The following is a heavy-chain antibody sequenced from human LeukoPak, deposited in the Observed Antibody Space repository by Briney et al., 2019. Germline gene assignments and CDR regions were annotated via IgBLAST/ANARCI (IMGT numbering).Heavy chain of an antibody. D-gene: IGHD2-2*01. CDR2: IDAGNGRT. J-gene: IGHJ5*02. CDR3: ARDVPLPEGESSCSSTSCSRGWFDP. V-gene: IGHV1-3*01. Sequence: ASVKVSCKASQYTFTDYAVHWVRQAPGQRLEWMGWIDAGNGRTKYSQNFQGRVTFTADESTSTAYMELSSLRSEDTAVYYCARDVPLPEGESSCSSTSCSRGWFDPWGQGTLVTVSS. CDR1: QYTFTDYA.